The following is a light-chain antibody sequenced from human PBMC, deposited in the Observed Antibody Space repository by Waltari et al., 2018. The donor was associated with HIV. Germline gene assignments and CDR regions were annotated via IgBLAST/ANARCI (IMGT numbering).Light chain of an antibody. J-gene: IGLJ1*01. Sequence: QSALTQPRSVSGSPGQSVTISCTGTSSDVGGYNYVSWYHQHPGKAPKLRIYDVSKRPSGVPDRFSGSKSGNTASLTISGLQAEDEADYYCCSYAGSYTFGVFGTGTKVTVL. CDR2: DVS. CDR3: CSYAGSYTFGV. CDR1: SSDVGGYNY. V-gene: IGLV2-11*01.